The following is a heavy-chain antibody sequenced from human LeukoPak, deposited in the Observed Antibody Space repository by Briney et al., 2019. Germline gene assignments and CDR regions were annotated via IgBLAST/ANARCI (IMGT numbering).Heavy chain of an antibody. D-gene: IGHD1-26*01. V-gene: IGHV3-7*01. CDR3: ARLGSGNYHDPYDV. J-gene: IGHJ3*01. CDR1: GFTFNNYC. CDR2: TKQGAGEK. Sequence: GGSLRLSCAASGFTFNNYCMGWVRQAPGKGLEWVANTKQGAGEKYYVDSVNGRFTISRDDAKNSVYLQMNSLRVEDTAVYYCARLGSGNYHDPYDVWGQGTLVTVSS.